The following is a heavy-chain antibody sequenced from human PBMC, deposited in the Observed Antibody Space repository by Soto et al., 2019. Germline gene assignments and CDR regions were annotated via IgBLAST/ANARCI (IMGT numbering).Heavy chain of an antibody. D-gene: IGHD4-17*01. CDR1: GFTFSNAW. Sequence: GGSLRLSCAASGFTFSNAWMNWVRQAPGKGLEWVGRIKSKTDGGTTDYAAPVKGRFTISRDDSKNTLYLQMNSLKTEDTAVYYCVMTTSRYYYYYGMDVWGQGTTDTVSS. V-gene: IGHV3-15*07. CDR3: VMTTSRYYYYYGMDV. CDR2: IKSKTDGGTT. J-gene: IGHJ6*02.